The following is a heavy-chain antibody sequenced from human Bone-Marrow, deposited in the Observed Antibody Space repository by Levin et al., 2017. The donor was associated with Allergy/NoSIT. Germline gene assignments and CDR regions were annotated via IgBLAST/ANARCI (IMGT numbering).Heavy chain of an antibody. D-gene: IGHD3-22*01. CDR2: INSDGSST. J-gene: IGHJ2*01. CDR3: ARAAPPDSSGYYSYWYFDL. Sequence: PGGSLRLSCAASGFTFSSYWMHWVRQAPGKGLVWVSRINSDGSSTSYADSVKGRFTISRDNAKNTLYLQMNSLRAEDTAVYYCARAAPPDSSGYYSYWYFDLWGRGTLVTVSS. CDR1: GFTFSSYW. V-gene: IGHV3-74*01.